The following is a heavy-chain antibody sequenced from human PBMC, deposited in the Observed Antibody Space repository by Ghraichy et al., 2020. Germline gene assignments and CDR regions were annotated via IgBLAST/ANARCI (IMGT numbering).Heavy chain of an antibody. CDR1: GYTFTSYY. D-gene: IGHD6-6*01. CDR3: AREPRIAARPYAFDI. CDR2: INPSGGST. J-gene: IGHJ3*02. V-gene: IGHV1-46*01. Sequence: ASVKVSCKASGYTFTSYYMHWVRQAPGQGLEWMGIINPSGGSTSYAQKFQGRVTMTRDTSTSTVYMELSSLRSEDTAVYYCAREPRIAARPYAFDIWGQGTMVTVSS.